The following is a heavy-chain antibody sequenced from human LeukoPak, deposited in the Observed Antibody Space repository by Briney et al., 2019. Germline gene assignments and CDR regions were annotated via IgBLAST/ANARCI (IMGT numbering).Heavy chain of an antibody. D-gene: IGHD6-13*01. V-gene: IGHV4-34*01. CDR2: INHSGST. Sequence: SETLSLTCAVYGGSFSGYYWSWIRQPPGKGLEWIGEINHSGSTNYNPSLKSRVTMSVDTSKNQFSLKLSSVTAADTAVYYCARHSLGYPDAFDIWGQGTMVTVSS. CDR3: ARHSLGYPDAFDI. CDR1: GGSFSGYY. J-gene: IGHJ3*02.